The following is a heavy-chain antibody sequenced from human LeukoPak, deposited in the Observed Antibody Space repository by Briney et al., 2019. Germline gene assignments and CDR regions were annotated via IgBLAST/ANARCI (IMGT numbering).Heavy chain of an antibody. CDR3: AKVRGHYDILTGLFDY. Sequence: TGGSLRLSCTASGFTFRTYGMSWFRQAPGKGLEWVAVISYDGSNKYYADSVKGRFTISRDNSKNTLYLQMNSLRAEDTAVYYCAKVRGHYDILTGLFDYWGQGTLVTVSS. D-gene: IGHD3-9*01. CDR2: ISYDGSNK. J-gene: IGHJ4*02. V-gene: IGHV3-30*18. CDR1: GFTFRTYG.